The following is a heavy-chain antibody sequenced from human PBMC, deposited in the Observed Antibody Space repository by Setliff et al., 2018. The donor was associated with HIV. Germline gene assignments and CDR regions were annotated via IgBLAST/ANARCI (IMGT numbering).Heavy chain of an antibody. Sequence: PSETLSLTCTVSGDSITRGSYYWSWIRQPAGKGLEWIGHIYTSGITDYNPSLKSRVTISGDTSKNQFSLKLSSVTAADTAVYYCARIVRWELVATSTFFYYYMDVWGKGTTVTVSS. D-gene: IGHD1-26*01. J-gene: IGHJ6*03. CDR3: ARIVRWELVATSTFFYYYMDV. CDR2: IYTSGIT. V-gene: IGHV4-61*09. CDR1: GDSITRGSYY.